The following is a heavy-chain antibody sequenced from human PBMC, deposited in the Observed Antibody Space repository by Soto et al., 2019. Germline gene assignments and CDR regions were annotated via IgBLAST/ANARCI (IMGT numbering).Heavy chain of an antibody. CDR3: AKSILTGHEYYYGMDV. Sequence: GASVKVSCTASGYSFTAYYIHWVRQAPGQGLEWMGIINPSVGNTRYTQNFQGRVTMTRDTSTNSVYLELSSLRSDDTAVYYCAKSILTGHEYYYGMDVWGQGTTVTV. D-gene: IGHD3-9*01. CDR1: GYSFTAYY. V-gene: IGHV1-46*01. J-gene: IGHJ6*02. CDR2: INPSVGNT.